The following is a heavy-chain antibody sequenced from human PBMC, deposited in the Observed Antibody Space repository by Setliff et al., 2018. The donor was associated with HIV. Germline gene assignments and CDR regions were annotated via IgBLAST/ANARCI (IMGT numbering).Heavy chain of an antibody. J-gene: IGHJ4*02. CDR2: IIPVFGMT. CDR1: GGTFSSSA. D-gene: IGHD6-13*01. Sequence: GASVKVSCKASGGTFSSSALSWVRQARGQGPEWLGGIIPVFGMTDYAQKFQGRVTITADKSTSTAYMELSSLRSEDTAVYYCARDLAAVRHYYWGQGTLVTVSS. V-gene: IGHV1-69*10. CDR3: ARDLAAVRHYY.